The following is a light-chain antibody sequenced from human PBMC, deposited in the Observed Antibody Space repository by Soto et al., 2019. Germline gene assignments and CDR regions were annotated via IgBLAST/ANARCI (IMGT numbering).Light chain of an antibody. Sequence: QSVLTQPPSASGSPGQSVTISCTGTSSDVGGYNFVSWYQQHPGKAPKLMIFEVSKRPSGVPDRFSGSKSGSTASLTVSGLQAEDEADYFCSSYAGSNVVFGGGTKVTVL. J-gene: IGLJ2*01. V-gene: IGLV2-8*01. CDR3: SSYAGSNVV. CDR1: SSDVGGYNF. CDR2: EVS.